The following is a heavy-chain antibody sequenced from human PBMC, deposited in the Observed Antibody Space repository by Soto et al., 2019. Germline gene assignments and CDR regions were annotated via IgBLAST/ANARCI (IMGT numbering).Heavy chain of an antibody. Sequence: SETLSLTCAIYNSSLGAFHWTWIRQPPGKGLEWIGELIHGGSTNYNPSLKSRVTFSLDTSKSQFSLHVMSVTAADTAVYYCARSPLSYDYVRQTWREVGDSFDVWGRGTSVTVSS. D-gene: IGHD3-10*02. CDR3: ARSPLSYDYVRQTWREVGDSFDV. CDR1: NSSLGAFH. J-gene: IGHJ3*01. CDR2: LIHGGST. V-gene: IGHV4-34*12.